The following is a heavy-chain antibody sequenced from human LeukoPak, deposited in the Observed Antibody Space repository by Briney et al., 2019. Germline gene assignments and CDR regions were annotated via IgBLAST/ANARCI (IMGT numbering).Heavy chain of an antibody. CDR1: GFTFSSYG. CDR2: ISGSGGST. J-gene: IGHJ5*02. V-gene: IGHV3-23*01. D-gene: IGHD3-22*01. Sequence: TGGSLRLSCAASGFTFSSYGMHWVRQAPGKGLEWVSAISGSGGSTYYADSVKGRFTISRDNSKNTLYLQMNSLRAEDTAVYYCAKDSHYYDSSGYYTGNWFDPWGQGTLVTVSS. CDR3: AKDSHYYDSSGYYTGNWFDP.